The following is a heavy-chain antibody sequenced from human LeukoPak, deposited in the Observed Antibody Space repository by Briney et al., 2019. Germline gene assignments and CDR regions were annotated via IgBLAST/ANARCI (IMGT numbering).Heavy chain of an antibody. J-gene: IGHJ4*02. Sequence: PSETLSLTCSADGGSFTGYYWTWIRQAPGKGLEWIGEINHRQSSNYNPSLKSRVTLSIDTSKKQFSLQLTSLTAADTAVYYCARVTGYGGDSLRYWGQGSPVTVSS. D-gene: IGHD4-23*01. CDR1: GGSFTGYY. V-gene: IGHV4-34*01. CDR3: ARVTGYGGDSLRY. CDR2: INHRQSS.